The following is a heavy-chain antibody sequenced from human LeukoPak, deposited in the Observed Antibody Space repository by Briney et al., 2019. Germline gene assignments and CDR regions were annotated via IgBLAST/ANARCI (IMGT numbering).Heavy chain of an antibody. Sequence: PSETLSLTCAVSGYSISSGYYWGWIRQPPGKGLEWIGSIYHSGSTYYNPSLKSRVTISVDTSKNQFSLKLSSVTAADTAAYYCASHGYSSGDYWGQGTLVTVSS. V-gene: IGHV4-38-2*01. CDR2: IYHSGST. J-gene: IGHJ4*02. CDR1: GYSISSGYY. CDR3: ASHGYSSGDY. D-gene: IGHD6-19*01.